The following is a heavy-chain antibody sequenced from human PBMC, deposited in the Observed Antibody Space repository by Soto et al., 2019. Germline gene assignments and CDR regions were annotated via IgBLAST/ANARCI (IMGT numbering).Heavy chain of an antibody. J-gene: IGHJ4*02. Sequence: QVQLQESGPGLVKPSETLSLTCTVSGASIKTYFWSWIRQPPGKGPEWIGYINDRGRTTYNPSLKSRVTISVDTPKNQFSLKLSSVTAADTAVYYCVRHNPRDNWNYDYWGQGTLVAVSS. V-gene: IGHV4-59*08. D-gene: IGHD1-7*01. CDR2: INDRGRT. CDR1: GASIKTYF. CDR3: VRHNPRDNWNYDY.